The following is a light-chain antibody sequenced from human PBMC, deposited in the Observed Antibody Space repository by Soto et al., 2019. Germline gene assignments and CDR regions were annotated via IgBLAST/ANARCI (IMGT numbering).Light chain of an antibody. CDR1: QSVSSN. V-gene: IGKV3-15*01. Sequence: EIVMTQSPATLSVSPGERATLSCRASQSVSSNLACYQQKPGQAPSLLIYGASTRATGIPARFSGSGSGTEFTLTISSLQSEDFAVYYCQQYNNWPPWTFGQGTKVDIK. J-gene: IGKJ1*01. CDR3: QQYNNWPPWT. CDR2: GAS.